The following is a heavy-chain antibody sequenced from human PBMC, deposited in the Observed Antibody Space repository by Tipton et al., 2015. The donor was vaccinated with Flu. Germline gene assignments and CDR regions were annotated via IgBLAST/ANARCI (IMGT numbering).Heavy chain of an antibody. V-gene: IGHV4-34*01. CDR2: VNHSGST. CDR1: GGSFSGDY. Sequence: LRLSCVVYGGSFSGDYCSWIRQPPGKGLEWIGEVNHSGSTNYNPSLKSRVTISVDTSKNQFSLKLDSVTAADTAVYYCAREPSSDYGMDVWGQGTTVTVS. CDR3: AREPSSDYGMDV. J-gene: IGHJ6*02.